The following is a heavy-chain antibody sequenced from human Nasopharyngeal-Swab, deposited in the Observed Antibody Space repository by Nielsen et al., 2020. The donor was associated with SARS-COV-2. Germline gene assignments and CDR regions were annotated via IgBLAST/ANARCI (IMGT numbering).Heavy chain of an antibody. CDR2: IYTSGST. J-gene: IGHJ4*02. V-gene: IGHV4-61*02. CDR1: GGSISSGSYY. CDR3: ASGDDYGDYRADY. D-gene: IGHD4-17*01. Sequence: SETPSLTCTVSGGSISSGSYYWSWIRQPAGKGLEWIGRIYTSGSTNYNPSLKSRVTISVDTSKNQFSLKLSSVTAADTAVYYCASGDDYGDYRADYWGQGTLVTVSS.